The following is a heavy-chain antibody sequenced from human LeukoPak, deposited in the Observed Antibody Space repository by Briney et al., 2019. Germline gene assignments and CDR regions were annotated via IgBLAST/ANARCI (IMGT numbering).Heavy chain of an antibody. CDR3: VRHRKTYCSTARCSYYFDS. CDR2: IYYSGTT. CDR1: GASISITAYC. V-gene: IGHV4-39*01. D-gene: IGHD2-2*01. J-gene: IGHJ4*02. Sequence: SETLSLTCTVSGASISITAYCSGWIRQAPGKGLEWIGTIYYSGTTQYNPSLKSRVIISVDTSKNQFSLKVRSVIAPDLAVYYCVRHRKTYCSTARCSYYFDSCGQGALVTVSS.